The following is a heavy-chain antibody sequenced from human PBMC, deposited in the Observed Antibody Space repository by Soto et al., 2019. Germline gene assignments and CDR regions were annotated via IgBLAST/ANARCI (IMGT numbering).Heavy chain of an antibody. CDR3: AIYPIIGSWSKFDY. CDR1: GLTISSSSYY. V-gene: IGHV4-31*03. D-gene: IGHD6-13*01. Sequence: PSETLSLTCSVSGLTISSSSYYWSWIRQHPGKDLEWVGNIYYNGSTYYIPSLKSRFTVWLDTSKNHFSLRITSVTAAXTDVNYCAIYPIIGSWSKFDYRSQRTPVTVSS. CDR2: IYYNGST. J-gene: IGHJ4*02.